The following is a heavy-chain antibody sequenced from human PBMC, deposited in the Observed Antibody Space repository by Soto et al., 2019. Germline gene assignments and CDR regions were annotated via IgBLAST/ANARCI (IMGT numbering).Heavy chain of an antibody. J-gene: IGHJ5*01. CDR3: ASGDGFDS. CDR1: GGTIGARDCY. CDR2: IYYTGTT. V-gene: IGHV4-30-4*08. Sequence: TVAGGTIGARDCYWNRIRQPPGKGLEWIGYIYYTGTTKYNPSLKSRVTLSVDTSKNRFSLNLTSVSSSDTAVYYRASGDGFDSLVQGTLVIGSS. D-gene: IGHD3-10*01.